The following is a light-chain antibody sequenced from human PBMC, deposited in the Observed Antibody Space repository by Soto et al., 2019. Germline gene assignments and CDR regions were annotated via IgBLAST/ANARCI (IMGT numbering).Light chain of an antibody. CDR2: ASS. CDR3: LQDYSSPWT. V-gene: IGKV1-6*01. CDR1: QGIRYD. Sequence: AIQMTQSPSSLSASVGDRVTITCRASQGIRYDLGWYQQKPGKAPKLLIYASSRLQSGVPSRFSGSGSGTDFTLIISSLQPEDFATYYCLQDYSSPWTFGQGTKVEIK. J-gene: IGKJ1*01.